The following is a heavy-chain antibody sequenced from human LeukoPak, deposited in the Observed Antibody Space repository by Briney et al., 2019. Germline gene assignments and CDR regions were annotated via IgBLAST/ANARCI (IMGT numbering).Heavy chain of an antibody. CDR3: ARLQATYYYDSIMGFQH. CDR1: GGSFSGYY. Sequence: PSETLSLTCAVYGGSFSGYYWSWIRQPPGKGLEWIGEINHSGSTNYNPSLKSRVTISVDTSKNQFSLKLSSVTAADTAVYYCARLQATYYYDSIMGFQHWGQGTLVTVSS. D-gene: IGHD3-22*01. V-gene: IGHV4-34*01. J-gene: IGHJ1*01. CDR2: INHSGST.